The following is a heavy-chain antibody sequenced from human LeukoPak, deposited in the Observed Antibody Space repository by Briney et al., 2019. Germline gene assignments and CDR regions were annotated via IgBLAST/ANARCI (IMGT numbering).Heavy chain of an antibody. CDR1: GGSISSSSYY. CDR3: ARDSPDGLSYSSGYKVPDAFDI. J-gene: IGHJ3*02. Sequence: SETLSLTCTVSGGSISSSSYYWGWIRQPPGKGLEWIGSIYYSGSTNYNPSLKSRVTISVDTSKNQFSLKLSSVTAADTAVYYCARDSPDGLSYSSGYKVPDAFDIWGQGTMVTVSS. CDR2: IYYSGST. V-gene: IGHV4-39*07. D-gene: IGHD6-19*01.